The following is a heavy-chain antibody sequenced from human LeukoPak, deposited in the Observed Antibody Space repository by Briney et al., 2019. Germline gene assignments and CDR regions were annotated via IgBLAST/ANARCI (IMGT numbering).Heavy chain of an antibody. D-gene: IGHD4-23*01. J-gene: IGHJ5*02. CDR2: INHSGST. V-gene: IGHV4-34*01. CDR1: GGSFSGYY. Sequence: PSETLSLTCAVYGGSFSGYYWSWIRQPPGKGLEWIGEINHSGSTNYNPSLKSRVTISVDTSKTQSSLTLSSAPAADTAVVYCAGRGNGGWFDPWGEGTLVTVSS. CDR3: AGRGNGGWFDP.